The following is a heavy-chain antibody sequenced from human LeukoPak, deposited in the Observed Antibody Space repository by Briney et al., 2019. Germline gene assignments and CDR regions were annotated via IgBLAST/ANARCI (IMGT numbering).Heavy chain of an antibody. D-gene: IGHD1-26*01. CDR3: ARDKVVGATIFDY. CDR2: IKQDGSEI. CDR1: GFTLSTYR. V-gene: IGHV3-7*03. J-gene: IGHJ4*02. Sequence: GGSLRLSCAASGFTLSTYRMSWVRQAPGKGLEWVANIKQDGSEIYYVDSVKGRFTISRDNAKNSLYLQMNSLRAEDTAVYYCARDKVVGATIFDYWGQGTLVTVSS.